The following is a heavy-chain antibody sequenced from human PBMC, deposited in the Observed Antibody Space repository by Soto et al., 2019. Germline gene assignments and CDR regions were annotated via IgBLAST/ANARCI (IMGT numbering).Heavy chain of an antibody. D-gene: IGHD2-21*02. CDR2: ITWDAGSA. CDR1: GFTFDDHT. V-gene: IGHV3-43D*04. J-gene: IGHJ4*02. Sequence: EVQLVVSGGLVVRPGGSLRLSCAGSGFTFDDHTMHWVRQAPGKGLEWVSLITWDAGSAFYADSVRGRFTISRDNSKNSLYLQMNSLRVEDTSVYYCARAGYCGPGCYYYFDYWGQGTLVTVSS. CDR3: ARAGYCGPGCYYYFDY.